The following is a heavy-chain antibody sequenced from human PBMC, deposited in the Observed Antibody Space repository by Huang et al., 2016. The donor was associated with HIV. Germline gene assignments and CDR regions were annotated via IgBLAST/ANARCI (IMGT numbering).Heavy chain of an antibody. CDR3: ARGRGSSWSLFDT. D-gene: IGHD6-13*01. CDR1: GESLSDFF. V-gene: IGHV4-34*02. J-gene: IGHJ4*02. CDR2: INQSGRT. Sequence: QVQLEQWGARLLKPSETLSLTCAVYGESLSDFFWSGIRQPPGKGLEWIGEINQSGRTNYNPSLKSRWTSAVDTAKKQFSLKLKSVTAADTSMYYCARGRGSSWSLFDTWGQGSLVTVFS.